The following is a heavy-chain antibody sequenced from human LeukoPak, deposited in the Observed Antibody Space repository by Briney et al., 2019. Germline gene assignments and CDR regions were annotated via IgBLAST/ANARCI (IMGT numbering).Heavy chain of an antibody. V-gene: IGHV3-74*01. CDR3: ARGGVQPVDY. Sequence: GGSLRLSCAASGFTFNSFWMHWVRQAPGKGLVWVSDMNEYATTRRYADSVKGRFTISRDNAKNTLYLQRNNLRAEDTAMYFCARGGVQPVDYWGQGTLVIVSS. CDR1: GFTFNSFW. J-gene: IGHJ4*02. D-gene: IGHD3-10*01. CDR2: MNEYATTR.